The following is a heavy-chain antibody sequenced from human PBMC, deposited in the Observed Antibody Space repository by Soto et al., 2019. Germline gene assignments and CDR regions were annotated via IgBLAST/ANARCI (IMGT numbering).Heavy chain of an antibody. V-gene: IGHV1-3*01. CDR3: ARRASIAVQYNWFDP. D-gene: IGHD6-19*01. CDR1: GYTFTSYA. J-gene: IGHJ5*02. CDR2: INAGNGNT. Sequence: GASVKVSFKASGYTFTSYAMHWVRQAPGQRLEWMGWINAGNGNTKYSQKFQGRVTITRDTSASTAYMELSSLRSEDTAVYYCARRASIAVQYNWFDPWGQGTLVTVSS.